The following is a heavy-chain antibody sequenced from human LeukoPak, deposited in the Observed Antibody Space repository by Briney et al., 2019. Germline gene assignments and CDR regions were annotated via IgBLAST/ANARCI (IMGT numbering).Heavy chain of an antibody. V-gene: IGHV3-53*01. D-gene: IGHD1-26*01. CDR3: ASQRAAKVGATTGYGY. CDR1: GFTVSNTY. J-gene: IGHJ4*02. CDR2: IYSGGGT. Sequence: GGSLRLSCAASGFTVSNTYMSWVRQAPGKGLEWVSLIYSGGGTYSADSVKGRFTISRDISKNTLYLQMNSLRAEDTAVYYCASQRAAKVGATTGYGYWGQGTLVTVSS.